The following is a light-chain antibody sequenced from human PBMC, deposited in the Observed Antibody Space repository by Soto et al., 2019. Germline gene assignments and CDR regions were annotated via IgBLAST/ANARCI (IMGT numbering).Light chain of an antibody. CDR2: DVS. CDR1: SSDVGGYNY. V-gene: IGLV2-11*01. CDR3: FSYAGRYTLYV. J-gene: IGLJ1*01. Sequence: QSALTQPRSVSGSPGQSVTISCTGASSDVGGYNYVSWYQQHPGKAPKLMIYDVSKRPSGVPDRFSGSKSGNTASLTISGLQAEDEADYYCFSYAGRYTLYVFGPGTKLTVL.